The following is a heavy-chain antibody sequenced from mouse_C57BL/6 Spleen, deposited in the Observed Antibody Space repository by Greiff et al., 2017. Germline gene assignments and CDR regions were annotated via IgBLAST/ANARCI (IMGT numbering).Heavy chain of an antibody. CDR1: GYSITSGYY. CDR2: ISYDGSN. V-gene: IGHV3-6*01. CDR3: ARDGSSPDWYFDV. Sequence: EESGPGLVKPSQSLSLTCSVTGYSITSGYYWNWIRQFPGNKLEWMGYISYDGSNNYNPSLKNRISITRDTSKNQFFLKLNSVTTEDTATYYCARDGSSPDWYFDVWGTGTTVTVSS. D-gene: IGHD1-1*01. J-gene: IGHJ1*03.